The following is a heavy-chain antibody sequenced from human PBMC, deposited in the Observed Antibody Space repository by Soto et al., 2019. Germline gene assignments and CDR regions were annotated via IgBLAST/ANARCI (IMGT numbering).Heavy chain of an antibody. D-gene: IGHD3-10*01. V-gene: IGHV1-69*01. CDR1: GGTFSSYA. Sequence: QVQLVQSGAEVKKPGSSVKVSCKASGGTFSSYAISWVRQAPGQGLEWMGGIIPIFGTANYAQKFQGRVTITADESTSTAYMELSSLRSEDXXXXXXXSLSAPSGTPDYWGQGTLVTVSS. J-gene: IGHJ4*02. CDR2: IIPIFGTA. CDR3: XSLSAPSGTPDY.